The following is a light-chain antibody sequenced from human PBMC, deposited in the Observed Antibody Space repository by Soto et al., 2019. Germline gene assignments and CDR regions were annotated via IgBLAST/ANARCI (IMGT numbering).Light chain of an antibody. J-gene: IGKJ4*01. CDR1: QSVSSN. CDR2: GAS. V-gene: IGKV3-15*01. CDR3: QQYNNWPPLT. Sequence: EIVMTQSPATLSVSPGERATLSCRASQSVSSNLAWYQQKPGQAPRLLIYGASTRATGIPARFSGSGSGTEFTLTISSLQSEHFAVYYCQQYNNWPPLTFGGATKVVIK.